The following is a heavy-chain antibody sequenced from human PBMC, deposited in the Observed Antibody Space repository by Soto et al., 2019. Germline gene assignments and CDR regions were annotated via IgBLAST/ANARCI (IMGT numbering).Heavy chain of an antibody. CDR1: GYIFTNYD. CDR2: IKRSGGNK. V-gene: IGHV1-46*01. Sequence: QVQLVQSGAQVKKPGASVKVSCKTFGYIFTNYDMHWVRQAPGQGLEWMGAIKRSGGNKNYAQKFQGRVTMTRDTSTRTVYMELSSLTSDDTAVYYCARGMVDYSLYPWGQGSLVTVSS. J-gene: IGHJ5*02. D-gene: IGHD5-12*01. CDR3: ARGMVDYSLYP.